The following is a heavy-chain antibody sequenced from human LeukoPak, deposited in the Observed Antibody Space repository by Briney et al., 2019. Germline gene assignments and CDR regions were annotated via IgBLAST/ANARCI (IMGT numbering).Heavy chain of an antibody. Sequence: ASVKVSCKASGYTFTGYYMHWVRQAPGQGLEWMGWINPNSGGTNYAQKFQGRVTMTRDTSISTAYMELSRLRSDDTAVYYCARDLSSTSTASDAFDIWGQGTMVTVSS. D-gene: IGHD2-2*01. CDR3: ARDLSSTSTASDAFDI. J-gene: IGHJ3*02. CDR1: GYTFTGYY. V-gene: IGHV1-2*02. CDR2: INPNSGGT.